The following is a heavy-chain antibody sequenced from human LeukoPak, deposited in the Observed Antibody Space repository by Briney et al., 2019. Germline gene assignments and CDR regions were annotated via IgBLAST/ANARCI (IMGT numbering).Heavy chain of an antibody. D-gene: IGHD3-10*01. CDR3: ARLGELYYYGSGRYFDY. CDR2: IYYSGST. CDR1: GDSISSSSYY. Sequence: SETLSLTCTVSGDSISSSSYYWGWIRQPPGKGLEWIGNIYYSGSTYYNPSLKSRVTISVDTSKNQFSLKLSSVTAADTAVYYCARLGELYYYGSGRYFDYWGQGTLVTVSS. J-gene: IGHJ4*02. V-gene: IGHV4-39*01.